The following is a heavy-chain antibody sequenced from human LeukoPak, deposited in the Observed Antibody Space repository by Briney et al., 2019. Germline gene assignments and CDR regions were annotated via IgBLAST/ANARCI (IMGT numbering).Heavy chain of an antibody. CDR2: IYYSGST. CDR3: ARIASSSSWSFYYYYSMDV. Sequence: SETLSLTCTVSGGSISSYYWSWIRQPPGKGLEWIGYIYYSGSTNYNPSLKSRVTISVDTSKNQFSLKLSSVTAADTAVYYCARIASSSSWSFYYYYSMDVWGQGTTVTVSS. V-gene: IGHV4-59*01. J-gene: IGHJ6*02. CDR1: GGSISSYY. D-gene: IGHD6-13*01.